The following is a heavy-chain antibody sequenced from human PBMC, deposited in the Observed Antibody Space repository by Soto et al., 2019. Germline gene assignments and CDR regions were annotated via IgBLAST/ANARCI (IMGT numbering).Heavy chain of an antibody. D-gene: IGHD3-10*01. CDR1: GFTFSDYY. CDR3: ARGSYGSGSYYRY. J-gene: IGHJ4*02. Sequence: QVQLVESGGGLVKPGGSLRLSCAASGFTFSDYYMSWIRQAPGKGLEWVSYISSSSSYTNYADSVKGRFTISRDNAKNALYMQMNSLRAEDTAVYYCARGSYGSGSYYRYWGQGTLVTVSS. V-gene: IGHV3-11*05. CDR2: ISSSSSYT.